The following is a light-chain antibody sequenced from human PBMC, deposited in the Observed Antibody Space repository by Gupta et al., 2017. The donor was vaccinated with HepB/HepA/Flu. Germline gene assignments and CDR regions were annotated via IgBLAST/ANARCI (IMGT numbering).Light chain of an antibody. CDR3: QQYYRSECT. CDR1: QSVLYSSNNKNY. Sequence: DIVMTQCAGCLGASLGERVTMNCKSSQSVLYSSNNKNYLAWFQQKPGQPPKLLIYWASTRESGVPDRFSGSGSGTDFTLTISSLQAEDVAVYYCQQYYRSECTFGQGTRLEIK. V-gene: IGKV4-1*01. J-gene: IGKJ5*01. CDR2: WAS.